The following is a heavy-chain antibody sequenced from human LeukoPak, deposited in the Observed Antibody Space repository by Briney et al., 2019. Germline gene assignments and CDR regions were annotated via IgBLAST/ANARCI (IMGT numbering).Heavy chain of an antibody. Sequence: PSETLSLTCVVSGYSIRNGDYWGWIRQSPGKGLEWIASMYNSVSIHYNPSLKSRVTILVDTSKNEFSLKMRSVTAADTAVYYCARNSSPGFFDYWGQGTLATVSS. V-gene: IGHV4-38-2*01. CDR1: GYSIRNGDY. CDR2: MYNSVSI. J-gene: IGHJ4*02. CDR3: ARNSSPGFFDY. D-gene: IGHD6-13*01.